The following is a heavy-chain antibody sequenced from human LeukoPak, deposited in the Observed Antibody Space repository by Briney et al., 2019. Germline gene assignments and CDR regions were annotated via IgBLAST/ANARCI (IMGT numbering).Heavy chain of an antibody. CDR3: TTAWNIAAAAHYYYYGMDV. V-gene: IGHV3-15*01. CDR2: IKSKTDGGTT. CDR1: GFTFSNAR. D-gene: IGHD6-13*01. Sequence: GSLRLSFAASGFTFSNARMSWVRQAPGKGLEWVGRIKSKTDGGTTDYAAPVKGRFTISRDDSKNTLYLQMNSLKTEDTAVYYCTTAWNIAAAAHYYYYGMDVWGQGTTVTVSS. J-gene: IGHJ6*02.